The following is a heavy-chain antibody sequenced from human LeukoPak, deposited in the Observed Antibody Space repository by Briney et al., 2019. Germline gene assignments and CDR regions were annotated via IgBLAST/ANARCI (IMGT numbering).Heavy chain of an antibody. CDR3: ARGAESLQRNDALDI. CDR2: ISRSGRDI. D-gene: IGHD4-11*01. J-gene: IGHJ3*02. CDR1: GFTFGTYA. Sequence: GGSLRLSCAASGFTFGTYAMNWVRQAPGKGLEWVSSISRSGRDIYYADSVRGRFTISRDNARDSLYLQMNSLRVEDTAVYYCARGAESLQRNDALDIWGQGTMVTVSS. V-gene: IGHV3-21*01.